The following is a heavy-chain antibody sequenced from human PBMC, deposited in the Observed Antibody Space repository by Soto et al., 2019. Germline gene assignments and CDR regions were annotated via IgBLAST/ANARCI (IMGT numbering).Heavy chain of an antibody. D-gene: IGHD3-10*01. CDR3: ARDRGSGSSLGY. J-gene: IGHJ4*02. Sequence: QVQLVESGGGLVKPGGSLRLSCAASGFTFSDYYMSWIRQAPGKGLEWVSYISSSSSYTNYADSVKGRFTISRDNAKHSLYLQMNSLRAEDTAVYDCARDRGSGSSLGYWGQGTLVTVSS. CDR2: ISSSSSYT. V-gene: IGHV3-11*05. CDR1: GFTFSDYY.